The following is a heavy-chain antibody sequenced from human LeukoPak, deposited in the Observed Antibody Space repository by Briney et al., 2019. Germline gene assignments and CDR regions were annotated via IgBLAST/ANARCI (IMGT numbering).Heavy chain of an antibody. CDR1: GGTFSSYA. J-gene: IGHJ4*02. CDR3: ARENYYGSGSYYMG. CDR2: IIPIFGTA. Sequence: SVKVSCRASGGTFSSYAISWVRQAPGQGLEWMGGIIPIFGTANYAQKFQGRVTITADESTSTAYMELSSLRSEDTAVYYCARENYYGSGSYYMGWGQGTLVTVSS. V-gene: IGHV1-69*01. D-gene: IGHD3-10*01.